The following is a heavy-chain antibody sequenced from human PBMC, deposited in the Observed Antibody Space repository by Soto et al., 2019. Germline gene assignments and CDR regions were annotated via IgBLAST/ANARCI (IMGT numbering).Heavy chain of an antibody. CDR2: GST. D-gene: IGHD6-13*01. V-gene: IGHV4-31*02. Sequence: GSTYYNPSLKSRVTISVDTSKNQFSLKLSSVTAADTAVYYCARDFSLYIAVAGGAFDIWGQGTMVTVSS. CDR3: ARDFSLYIAVAGGAFDI. J-gene: IGHJ3*02.